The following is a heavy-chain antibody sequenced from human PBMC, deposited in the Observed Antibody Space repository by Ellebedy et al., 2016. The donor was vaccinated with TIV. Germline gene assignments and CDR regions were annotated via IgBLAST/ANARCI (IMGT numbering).Heavy chain of an antibody. CDR3: ARFSQQTYDY. CDR1: GLTFTTHA. D-gene: IGHD6-13*01. V-gene: IGHV3-23*01. Sequence: GESLKISCAASGLTFTTHAMSWVRQAPGKGLEWVSAISGSGDITNYADSVKGRFTISRDNSKNTLYLQMNSLRAGDTAVYYCARFSQQTYDYWGQGTLVTVSS. CDR2: ISGSGDIT. J-gene: IGHJ4*02.